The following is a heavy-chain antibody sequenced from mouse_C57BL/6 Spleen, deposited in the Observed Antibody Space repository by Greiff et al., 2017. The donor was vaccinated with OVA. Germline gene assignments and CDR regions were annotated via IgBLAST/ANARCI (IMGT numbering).Heavy chain of an antibody. Sequence: EVQLQESGPGLVKPSQSLSLTCSVTGYSITSGYYWNWIRQFPGNKLEWMGYISYDGSNNYNPSLKNRISITRDTSKNQFFLKLNSVTTEDTATYYCARGGKNGYDAMDYWGQGTSVTVSS. CDR3: ARGGKNGYDAMDY. J-gene: IGHJ4*01. V-gene: IGHV3-6*01. CDR2: ISYDGSN. CDR1: GYSITSGYY.